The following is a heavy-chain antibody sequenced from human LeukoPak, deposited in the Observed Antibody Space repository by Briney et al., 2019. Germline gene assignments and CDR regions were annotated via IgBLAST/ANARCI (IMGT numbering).Heavy chain of an antibody. CDR1: NFVFSDYY. CDR3: AREMDGEYGSGTFYDL. V-gene: IGHV3-11*01. Sequence: PGGSLRLSCAASNFVFSDYYVSWVRQAPGKGLQWVSYISSGGDSIYYADSVRGRFTISRDNAKNSLYLQMNSLRADDTAVYYCAREMDGEYGSGTFYDLWGQGNMVTVSS. CDR2: ISSGGDSI. J-gene: IGHJ5*02. D-gene: IGHD3-10*01.